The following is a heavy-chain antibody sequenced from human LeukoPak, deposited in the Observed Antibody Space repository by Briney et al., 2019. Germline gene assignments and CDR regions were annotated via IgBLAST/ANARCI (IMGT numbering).Heavy chain of an antibody. Sequence: SETLSLTCAVYGGSFSGYYWSWIRQPPGKGLEWIGEINHSGSTNYNPSLKSRATISVDTSKNQFSLKLSSVTAADTAVYYCARGPKSVFGVVIAYYYYYMDVWGKGTTVTVSS. CDR1: GGSFSGYY. J-gene: IGHJ6*03. V-gene: IGHV4-34*01. CDR3: ARGPKSVFGVVIAYYYYYMDV. D-gene: IGHD3-3*01. CDR2: INHSGST.